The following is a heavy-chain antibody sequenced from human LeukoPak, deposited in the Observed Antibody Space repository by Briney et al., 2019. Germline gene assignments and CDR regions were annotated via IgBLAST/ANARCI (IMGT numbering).Heavy chain of an antibody. Sequence: GRSLRLSCAASGFTFDDYAMHWVRQAPGKGLEWVAVIWHDGSNKYYADSVKGRFTISRDNSKDTLYLQMNSLRAEDTAVYYCARAVGPFDYWGQGALVTVSS. CDR2: IWHDGSNK. CDR3: ARAVGPFDY. D-gene: IGHD4-23*01. J-gene: IGHJ4*02. V-gene: IGHV3-33*08. CDR1: GFTFDDYA.